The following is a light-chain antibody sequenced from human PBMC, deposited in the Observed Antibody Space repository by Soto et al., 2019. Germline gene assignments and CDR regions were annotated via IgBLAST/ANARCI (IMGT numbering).Light chain of an antibody. CDR1: QCVSSN. Sequence: EIVMTQSPATLSVSPGERATLSCRASQCVSSNLAWYQQKPGQAPSLLIYGASTRATGIPARFSGSGSGTEFTLTISSLQSEDFAVYYCQQYNKWPPYTFGQGTKLEIK. V-gene: IGKV3-15*01. CDR2: GAS. CDR3: QQYNKWPPYT. J-gene: IGKJ2*01.